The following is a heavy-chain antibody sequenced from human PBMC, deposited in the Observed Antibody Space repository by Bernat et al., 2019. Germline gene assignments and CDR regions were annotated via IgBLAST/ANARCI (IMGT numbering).Heavy chain of an antibody. V-gene: IGHV3-53*05. CDR1: GFTVSSNY. D-gene: IGHD3-10*01. J-gene: IGHJ6*03. CDR3: ARDLGYYYGSGKVEDYYMDV. Sequence: EVQLVETGGGLIQPGGSLRLSCAASGFTVSSNYMSWVRQAPGKGLGGGSVIYSGGSTYYADSVKGRFTISRDNSKNTLYLQMNSLRAEDTAVYYCARDLGYYYGSGKVEDYYMDVWGKGTTVTVSS. CDR2: IYSGGST.